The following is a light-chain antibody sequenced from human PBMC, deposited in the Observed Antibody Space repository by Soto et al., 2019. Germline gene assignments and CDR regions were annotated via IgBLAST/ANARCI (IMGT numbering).Light chain of an antibody. J-gene: IGLJ1*01. CDR2: RNN. CDR1: SSNIGSNY. CDR3: AAWDDSLSGRV. Sequence: QSVLTQPPSASGTPGRRVTISCSGSSSNIGSNYVYWYQQLPGTAPKLLIYRNNQRPSGAPDRFSGSKSGTSASLAISGLRSEDEADYYCAAWDDSLSGRVFGTGTKSPS. V-gene: IGLV1-47*01.